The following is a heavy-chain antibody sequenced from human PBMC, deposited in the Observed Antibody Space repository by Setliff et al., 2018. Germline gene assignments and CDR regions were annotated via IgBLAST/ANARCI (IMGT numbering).Heavy chain of an antibody. Sequence: SVKVSCKVSGGTSSSYSISWVRQAPGQGLEWMGRIIPTVGIANYAPKFQGRVTITADTSTNTAYMELRSLRSDDTAVYYCARYVPGHSGSFYFDYWGHGTLVTVS. CDR1: GGTSSSYS. CDR2: IIPTVGIA. V-gene: IGHV1-69*02. D-gene: IGHD1-26*01. CDR3: ARYVPGHSGSFYFDY. J-gene: IGHJ4*01.